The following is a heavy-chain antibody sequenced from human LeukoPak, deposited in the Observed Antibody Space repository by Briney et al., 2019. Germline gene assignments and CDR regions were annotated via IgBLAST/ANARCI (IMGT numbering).Heavy chain of an antibody. D-gene: IGHD2-8*01. CDR2: ISAYNGNT. J-gene: IGHJ5*02. Sequence: ASVKVSCKASGYTFTSYGISWVRQAPGQGLEWMGWISAYNGNTNYAQKLQGRVTMTTDTSTSTAYMELRSLRSDDTAVYYCARAVLEYCTNGVCSHHNWFDPWGQGTLVTVSS. V-gene: IGHV1-18*01. CDR1: GYTFTSYG. CDR3: ARAVLEYCTNGVCSHHNWFDP.